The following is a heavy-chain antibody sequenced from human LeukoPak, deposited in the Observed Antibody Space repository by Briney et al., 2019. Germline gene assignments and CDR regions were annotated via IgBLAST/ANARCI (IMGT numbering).Heavy chain of an antibody. CDR2: IYSSGST. CDR3: ARGRVSSSTWYSTYYYYFYMDV. V-gene: IGHV4-4*07. CDR1: GGTIRSYY. Sequence: AETLTLTCTASGGTIRSYYRSWIRQPPGKGLEWIGRIYSSGSTKHSPSLKVRVTMSVATSKNQCSLKLRSVTAADTAVYFCARGRVSSSTWYSTYYYYFYMDVWGKGTTVTVSS. D-gene: IGHD1-1*01. J-gene: IGHJ6*03.